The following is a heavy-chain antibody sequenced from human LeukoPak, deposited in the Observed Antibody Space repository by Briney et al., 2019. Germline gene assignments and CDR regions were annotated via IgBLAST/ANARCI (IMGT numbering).Heavy chain of an antibody. J-gene: IGHJ6*03. CDR2: ISGSGGST. V-gene: IGHV3-23*01. Sequence: PGGSLRLACAASGFTFSSYAMSWVRQAPGKGLEWVSAISGSGGSTYYADSVKGRFTISRDNSKNTLYLQMNSLRAEDTAVYYCAKVGYYDSSSYYWGYYYYYMDVWGKGTTVTVSS. CDR1: GFTFSSYA. D-gene: IGHD3-22*01. CDR3: AKVGYYDSSSYYWGYYYYYMDV.